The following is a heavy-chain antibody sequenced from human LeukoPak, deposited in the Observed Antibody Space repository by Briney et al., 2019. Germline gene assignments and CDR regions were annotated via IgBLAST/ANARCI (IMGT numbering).Heavy chain of an antibody. D-gene: IGHD3-22*01. CDR2: INSDGSST. CDR1: GFTFSSYW. Sequence: GGSLRLSCAASGFTFSSYWMHWVRQAPGKGLVWVSRINSDGSSTSYADSVRGRFTISRDNAKNTLYLQMNSLRAEDTAVYYCTRSPSYYYDSSGYWGAFDPWGQGTLVTVSP. CDR3: TRSPSYYYDSSGYWGAFDP. J-gene: IGHJ5*02. V-gene: IGHV3-74*01.